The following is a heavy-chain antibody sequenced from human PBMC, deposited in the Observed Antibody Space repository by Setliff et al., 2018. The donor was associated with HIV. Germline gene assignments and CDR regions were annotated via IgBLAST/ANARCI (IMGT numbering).Heavy chain of an antibody. CDR2: IGQSGSAR. CDR3: VRDKLDTPGYDVFDI. Sequence: PGGSLRLSCAGSGFIFSSHYITWVRQAPGKGLEWVANIGQSGSARNYVDSVKGRFTISRDNAQNSVFLQMNSLRVEDTAVYYCVRDKLDTPGYDVFDIWGQGTMVTVSS. V-gene: IGHV3-7*03. J-gene: IGHJ3*02. CDR1: GFIFSSHY. D-gene: IGHD5-12*01.